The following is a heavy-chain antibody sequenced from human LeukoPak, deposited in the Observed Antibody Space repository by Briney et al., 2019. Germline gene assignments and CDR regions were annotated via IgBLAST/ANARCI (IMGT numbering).Heavy chain of an antibody. CDR3: ARAASCYDSSGYNFDY. CDR1: GFTFSSYW. D-gene: IGHD3-22*01. CDR2: IKQDGSEK. J-gene: IGHJ4*02. V-gene: IGHV3-7*01. Sequence: GGSLRLSCAASGFTFSSYWMSWVRQAPGKGLEWVANIKQDGSEKYYVDSVKGRFTISRDNAKNSLYLQMNSLRAEDTAVYYCARAASCYDSSGYNFDYWGQGTLVTVSS.